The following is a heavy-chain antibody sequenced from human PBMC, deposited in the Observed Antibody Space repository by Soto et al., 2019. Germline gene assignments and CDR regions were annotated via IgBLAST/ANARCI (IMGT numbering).Heavy chain of an antibody. J-gene: IGHJ5*02. Sequence: PSETLSLTCTVSGGSISSYYWSWIRQPPGKVLEWIGYIYYSGSTYYNPSLKSRVTISVDTSKNQFSLKLSSVTAADTAVYYCARSDTTVVTPGDWFDPWGQGTLVTVSS. CDR2: IYYSGST. D-gene: IGHD4-17*01. V-gene: IGHV4-30-4*01. CDR1: GGSISSYY. CDR3: ARSDTTVVTPGDWFDP.